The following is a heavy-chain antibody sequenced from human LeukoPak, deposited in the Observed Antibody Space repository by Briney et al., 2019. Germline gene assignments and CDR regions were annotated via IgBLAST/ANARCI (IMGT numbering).Heavy chain of an antibody. D-gene: IGHD3-22*01. V-gene: IGHV4-31*03. J-gene: IGHJ4*02. Sequence: PPQTLSLTCTVSGGSISSGGYYWSWIRQHPGKGLEWIGYIYYSGSTYYNPSLKSRVTISVDTSKNQFSLKLSSVTAADTAVYYCARDRDSSGYFFDYWGQGTLVTVSS. CDR1: GGSISSGGYY. CDR3: ARDRDSSGYFFDY. CDR2: IYYSGST.